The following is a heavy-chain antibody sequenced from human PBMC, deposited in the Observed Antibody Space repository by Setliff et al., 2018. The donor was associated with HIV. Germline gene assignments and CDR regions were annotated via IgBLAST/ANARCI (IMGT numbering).Heavy chain of an antibody. CDR3: ARMPYHYDSSGSFMDV. V-gene: IGHV2-26*01. Sequence: TLSSGTMGVTWIRQPPGKALEWLAHIFSNDEKSYSTSLKSRLTISKDTSKSQVVLTMTNMDPVDTATYYCARMPYHYDSSGSFMDVWGQGTTVTVSS. J-gene: IGHJ6*02. CDR2: IFSNDEK. CDR1: TLSSGTMG. D-gene: IGHD3-22*01.